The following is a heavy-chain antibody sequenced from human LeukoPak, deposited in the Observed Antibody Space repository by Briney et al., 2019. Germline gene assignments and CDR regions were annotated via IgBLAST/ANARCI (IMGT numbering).Heavy chain of an antibody. CDR2: ISAYNGNT. J-gene: IGHJ4*02. CDR1: GYTFTSYG. Sequence: GASVKVSCKASGYTFTSYGISWVRQAPGQGLEWMGWISAYNGNTNYAQKLQGRVTMTTDTYTSTAYMELRSLRSDDTAVYYCARMGYCSSTSCYIDTYWGQGTLVTVSS. CDR3: ARMGYCSSTSCYIDTY. V-gene: IGHV1-18*01. D-gene: IGHD2-2*02.